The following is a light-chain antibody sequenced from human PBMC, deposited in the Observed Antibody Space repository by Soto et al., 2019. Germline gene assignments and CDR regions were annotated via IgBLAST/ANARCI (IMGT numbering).Light chain of an antibody. CDR3: SSYAGSNNYV. CDR1: SSDVGSYNL. J-gene: IGLJ1*01. Sequence: QSVLTQPASVSGSPGQSITISCTGTSSDVGSYNLVSWYQQHPGKAPKLMIYEGSKRPSGGSNRFSGSKSGNTASLTISGLQAEDEADYYCSSYAGSNNYVFGTGTKVTVL. V-gene: IGLV2-14*02. CDR2: EGS.